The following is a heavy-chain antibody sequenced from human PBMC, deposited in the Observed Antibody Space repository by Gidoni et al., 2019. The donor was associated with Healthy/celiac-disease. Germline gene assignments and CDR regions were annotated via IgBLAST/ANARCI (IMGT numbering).Heavy chain of an antibody. CDR3: ARGDCSGGSCTHPFYYYGMDV. CDR1: GFTFSSYA. Sequence: EVQLVESGEGLVQPGGSLRLSCAASGFTFSSYAMHWVRQAPGKGLEYVSAISSNGGSTYYADSVKGRFTISRDNSKNTLYLQMGSLRAEDMAVYYCARGDCSGGSCTHPFYYYGMDVWGQGTTVTVSS. CDR2: ISSNGGST. V-gene: IGHV3-64*02. J-gene: IGHJ6*02. D-gene: IGHD2-15*01.